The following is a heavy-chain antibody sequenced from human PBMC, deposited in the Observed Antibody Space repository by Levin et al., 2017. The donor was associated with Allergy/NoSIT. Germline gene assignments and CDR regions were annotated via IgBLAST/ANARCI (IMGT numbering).Heavy chain of an antibody. D-gene: IGHD3-10*01. V-gene: IGHV3-23*01. CDR3: AKRSGGGSGSYYIDY. J-gene: IGHJ4*02. CDR1: GFTFSSYA. Sequence: GGSLRLSCAASGFTFSSYAVSWVRQAPGKGLEWVSGISGSGGSPYYADSVKGRFTISRDNSKNTLYLQMDSLRAEDTAVYYCAKRSGGGSGSYYIDYWGQGTLVTVSS. CDR2: ISGSGGSP.